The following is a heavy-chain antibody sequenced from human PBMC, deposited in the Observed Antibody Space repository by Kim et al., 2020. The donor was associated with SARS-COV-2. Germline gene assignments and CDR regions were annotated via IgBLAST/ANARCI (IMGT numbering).Heavy chain of an antibody. CDR2: IYYSGST. J-gene: IGHJ6*02. CDR1: GGSISSYY. CDR3: ARAYTVHLERRPTYYGMDV. D-gene: IGHD1-1*01. Sequence: SETLSLTCTVSGGSISSYYWSWIRQPPGKGLEWIGYIYYSGSTNYNPSLKSRVTISVDTSKNQFSLKLSSVTAADTAVYYCARAYTVHLERRPTYYGMDVWGQGTTVTVSS. V-gene: IGHV4-59*13.